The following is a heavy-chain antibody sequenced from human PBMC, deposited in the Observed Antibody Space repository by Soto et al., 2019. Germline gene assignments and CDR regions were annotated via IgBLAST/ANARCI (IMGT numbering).Heavy chain of an antibody. Sequence: QGHLVQSEAEVKKPGASVKVSCKASGYTFTRYGISWVRQAPGQGPEWMGWISGYNGDTNYAQKFQDRVSMTIDTSTVTAYMELRSLTSDDTAIYYCAKNGQPPYYYYGLDVWGQGTKVTVSS. D-gene: IGHD2-8*01. V-gene: IGHV1-18*01. J-gene: IGHJ6*02. CDR3: AKNGQPPYYYYGLDV. CDR1: GYTFTRYG. CDR2: ISGYNGDT.